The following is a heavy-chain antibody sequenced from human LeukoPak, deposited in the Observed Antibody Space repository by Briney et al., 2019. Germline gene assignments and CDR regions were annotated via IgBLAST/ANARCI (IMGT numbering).Heavy chain of an antibody. V-gene: IGHV3-23*01. CDR1: GFTFSNYA. CDR3: AKVLGGTFDY. Sequence: GGSLRLSCAASGFTFSNYAMSWVRQAPGKGLEWVSAISGSGGNTYYADSVKGRFTISRDNSKNTLYLQMNSLRAEDTAVYYCAKVLGGTFDYWGQGTLVTVPS. J-gene: IGHJ4*02. CDR2: ISGSGGNT.